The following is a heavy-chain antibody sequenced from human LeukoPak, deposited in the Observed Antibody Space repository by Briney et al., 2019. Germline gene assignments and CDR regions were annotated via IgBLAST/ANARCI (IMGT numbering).Heavy chain of an antibody. CDR3: ARGSQGITMVRGVIISPPYYYMDV. Sequence: GGSLRLSCAASGFTFSDHYMSWIRQAPGKGLEWVSYISSSGSTIYYADSVKGRFTISRDNAKNSLYLQMNSLRAEDTAVYYCARGSQGITMVRGVIISPPYYYMDVWGKGTTVTVSS. CDR2: ISSSGSTI. D-gene: IGHD3-10*01. V-gene: IGHV3-11*01. J-gene: IGHJ6*03. CDR1: GFTFSDHY.